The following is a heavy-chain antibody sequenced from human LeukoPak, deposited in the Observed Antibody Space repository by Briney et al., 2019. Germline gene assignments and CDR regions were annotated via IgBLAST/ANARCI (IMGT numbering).Heavy chain of an antibody. CDR2: INHSGST. CDR3: ARKHDLYWYFDL. V-gene: IGHV4-34*01. J-gene: IGHJ2*01. CDR1: GGSFSGYY. Sequence: SETLSLTCAVYGGSFSGYYWSWIRQPPGKGLEWIGEINHSGSTNYNPSLKSRVTISVDTSKNQFSLKLSSVTAADTAVYCCARKHDLYWYFDLWGRGTLVTVSS. D-gene: IGHD1-1*01.